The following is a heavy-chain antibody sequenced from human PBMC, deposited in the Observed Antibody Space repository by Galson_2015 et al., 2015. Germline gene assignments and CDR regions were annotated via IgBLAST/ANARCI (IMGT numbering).Heavy chain of an antibody. CDR2: IIGSAGST. D-gene: IGHD6-19*01. J-gene: IGHJ3*02. V-gene: IGHV3-23*01. CDR3: AKEGDSIGWFGAVFDI. CDR1: GFTFSSYA. Sequence: SLRLSCAASGFTFSSYAMTWVRQAPGKGLEWVSSIIGSAGSTYYAASVKGRFTISRDNSRNTLYLQINSLRAEDTAVYYCAKEGDSIGWFGAVFDIWGQGTMVTVSS.